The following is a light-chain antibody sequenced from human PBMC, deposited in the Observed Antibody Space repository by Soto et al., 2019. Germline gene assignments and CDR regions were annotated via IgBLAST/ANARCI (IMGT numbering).Light chain of an antibody. CDR3: CSFPSTNTFRV. Sequence: QSALTQSASVSGSPGQSITISCTGSSSDLGSYNLVSWYQQRPGKAPKLIIYKASKRPSGVSNRFSGSKSGNTASLTISGLQAEDEADYYCCSFPSTNTFRVFGGGTKLTVL. CDR2: KAS. J-gene: IGLJ3*02. V-gene: IGLV2-23*02. CDR1: SSDLGSYNL.